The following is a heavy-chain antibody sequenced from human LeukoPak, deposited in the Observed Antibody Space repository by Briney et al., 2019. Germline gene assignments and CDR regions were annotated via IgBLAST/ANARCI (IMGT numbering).Heavy chain of an antibody. Sequence: ADTLSLTCGVSGGFISGTNWWSWLRPPPGQGLEWIGEISQAGHTNYTPSLNGRVTISLDNSNNHLSLHLTAVTAGHTASYFCSRESGPFCPFGYWGQGTLVIVSS. D-gene: IGHD1-26*01. CDR1: GGFISGTNW. J-gene: IGHJ4*02. CDR2: ISQAGHT. CDR3: SRESGPFCPFGY. V-gene: IGHV4-4*01.